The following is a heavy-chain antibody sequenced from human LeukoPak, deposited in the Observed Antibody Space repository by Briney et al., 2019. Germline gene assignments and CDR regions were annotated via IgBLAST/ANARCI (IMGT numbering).Heavy chain of an antibody. CDR1: GFTFSSYA. D-gene: IGHD1-26*01. CDR2: ISAGGDNA. Sequence: GGSLRLSCAASGFTFSSYAMNWMRQAPGRGLEWVSGISAGGDNAHYADSVKGRFTISRDNSKNTLYLQMNSLRAEDTAVYYCAKDTRAGGWGQGTLVTVSS. V-gene: IGHV3-23*01. CDR3: AKDTRAGG. J-gene: IGHJ4*02.